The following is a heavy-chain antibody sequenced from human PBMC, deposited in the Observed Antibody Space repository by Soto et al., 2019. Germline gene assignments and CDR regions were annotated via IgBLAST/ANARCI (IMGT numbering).Heavy chain of an antibody. CDR1: GFTFNTYS. CDR3: ARGGYSGYEGDY. Sequence: GGSLRLSCAASGFTFNTYSMNWVRQAPGKGLEWVSSISSSTSYIYYADSVKGRFTISRDNAKNSLYLQMNSLRAEDTAVYYCARGGYSGYEGDYWGQGTLVTVSS. J-gene: IGHJ4*02. D-gene: IGHD5-12*01. CDR2: ISSSTSYI. V-gene: IGHV3-21*01.